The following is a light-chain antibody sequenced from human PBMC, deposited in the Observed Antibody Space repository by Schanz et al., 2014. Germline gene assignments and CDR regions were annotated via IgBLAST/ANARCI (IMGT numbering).Light chain of an antibody. CDR3: QHYDSPPLT. J-gene: IGKJ4*01. CDR2: GAS. V-gene: IGKV3-20*01. Sequence: EIVLTQSPATLSLSPGERATLSCRASQSVSSYLAWYQQKPGQAPRLLISGASIRATGIPDRFSGSGSGTDFTLTISRVEPEDFAVYYCQHYDSPPLTFGGGTKVEIK. CDR1: QSVSSY.